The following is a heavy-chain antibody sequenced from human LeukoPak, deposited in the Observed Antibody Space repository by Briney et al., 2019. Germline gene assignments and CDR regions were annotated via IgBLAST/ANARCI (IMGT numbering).Heavy chain of an antibody. CDR3: ARGYSRPRYCSSTSCPGSPFYY. CDR1: GGSFSGYY. V-gene: IGHV4-34*01. CDR2: INHSGST. J-gene: IGHJ4*02. D-gene: IGHD2-2*01. Sequence: PSETLSLTCAVYGGSFSGYYWSWIRQPPGKGLEWIGEINHSGSTNYNPSLKCRVTISVVTSKNQFSLKLSFVTAADTAVYYCARGYSRPRYCSSTSCPGSPFYYWGQGTLVTVSS.